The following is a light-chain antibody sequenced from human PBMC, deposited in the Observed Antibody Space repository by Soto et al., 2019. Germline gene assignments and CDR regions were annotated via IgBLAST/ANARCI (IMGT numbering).Light chain of an antibody. CDR1: QGISSY. CDR3: QQYYSYPWT. J-gene: IGKJ1*01. Sequence: AIRMTQSASSLSASTGDRVTITCRASQGISSYLAWYQQKPGKAPKLLIYAASTLQSGVPSRFSGSGSGTDFTLTISCLQSEDFATYYCQQYYSYPWTFGQGTKVDI. CDR2: AAS. V-gene: IGKV1-8*01.